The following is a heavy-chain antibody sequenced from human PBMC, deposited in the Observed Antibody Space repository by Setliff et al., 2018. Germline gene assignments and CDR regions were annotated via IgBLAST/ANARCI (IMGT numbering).Heavy chain of an antibody. Sequence: SVKVSCKASGGSFSNHGFTWVRQAPGQGLEWMGGIIPIFGTANYAQKFQGRVTITTDESTSTAYMELSSLRSEDTAVYYCARDASSLGGDYGDANWYFDLWGRGTLVTVAS. D-gene: IGHD4-17*01. V-gene: IGHV1-69*05. CDR2: IIPIFGTA. J-gene: IGHJ2*01. CDR3: ARDASSLGGDYGDANWYFDL. CDR1: GGSFSNHG.